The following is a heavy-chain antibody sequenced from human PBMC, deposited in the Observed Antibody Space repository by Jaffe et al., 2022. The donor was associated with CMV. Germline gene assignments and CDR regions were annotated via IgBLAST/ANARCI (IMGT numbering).Heavy chain of an antibody. CDR3: AKDVYLSRGAVAGTGEDY. J-gene: IGHJ4*02. CDR1: GFTFSSYA. V-gene: IGHV3-23*01. D-gene: IGHD6-19*01. Sequence: EVQLLESGGGLVQPGGSLRLSCAASGFTFSSYAMSWVRQAPGKGLEWVSAISGSGGSTYYADSVKGRFTISRDNSKNTLYLQMNSLRAEDTAVYYCAKDVYLSRGAVAGTGEDYWGQGTLVTVSS. CDR2: ISGSGGST.